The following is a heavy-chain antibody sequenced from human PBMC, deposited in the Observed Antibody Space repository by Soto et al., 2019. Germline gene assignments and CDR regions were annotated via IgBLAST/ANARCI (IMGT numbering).Heavy chain of an antibody. CDR2: MWDDGSKK. J-gene: IGHJ4*02. CDR3: AREYCSTSSCYDY. Sequence: VQLVESGGGLVQPGGSLRLSCAASGFTFSNYGMHWVRQAPGKGLEWVAVMWDDGSKKYYADSVKGRFTISRDTSKKTVYLEMTSLRADDTALYYCAREYCSTSSCYDYWGQGTLVIVSP. V-gene: IGHV3-33*08. D-gene: IGHD2-2*01. CDR1: GFTFSNYG.